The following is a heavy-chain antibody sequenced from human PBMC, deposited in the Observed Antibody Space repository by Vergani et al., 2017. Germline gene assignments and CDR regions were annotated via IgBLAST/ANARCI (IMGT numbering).Heavy chain of an antibody. D-gene: IGHD3-3*01. CDR3: ARHTIYTDS. J-gene: IGHJ4*02. CDR1: EYSFGNYW. V-gene: IGHV5-51*01. CDR2: IYPADSDT. Sequence: EVELVQSGPEMRKPGESLKISCKGSEYSFGNYWIGWVRQMPGKGLVWMGIIYPADSDTRYSPSFQGQVTISADKSISTAFLQWDSLKASDTALYYCARHTIYTDSWGQGTLVTVSS.